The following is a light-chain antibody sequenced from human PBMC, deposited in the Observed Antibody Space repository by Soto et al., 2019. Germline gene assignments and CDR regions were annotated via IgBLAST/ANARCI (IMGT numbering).Light chain of an antibody. CDR1: QSVSSN. J-gene: IGKJ1*01. V-gene: IGKV3-15*01. CDR3: QAYNNWPAWP. Sequence: EIVMTQSPATLSVSPGERATLSRRASQSVSSNLAWYQQKPGQAPRLLIYGASTRATGIPARFSGSGSGTEFTLTISSLQSEALAVYYCQAYNNWPAWPFGQGTKV. CDR2: GAS.